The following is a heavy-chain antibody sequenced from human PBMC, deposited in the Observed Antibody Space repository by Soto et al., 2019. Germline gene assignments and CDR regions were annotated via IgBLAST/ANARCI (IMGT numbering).Heavy chain of an antibody. CDR3: TRSRGPLDY. CDR1: GFSLTSSGVG. D-gene: IGHD3-10*01. V-gene: IGHV2-5*02. Sequence: SGPTLVNPTQTLTLTCTFSGFSLTSSGVGVGWIRQSPGKVLEHLALIYWDDDKRYSPSLKSRRTITKDISENQVVLTMTNMDPMDTGTYYCTRSRGPLDYWGQGAHVTVSS. J-gene: IGHJ4*02. CDR2: IYWDDDK.